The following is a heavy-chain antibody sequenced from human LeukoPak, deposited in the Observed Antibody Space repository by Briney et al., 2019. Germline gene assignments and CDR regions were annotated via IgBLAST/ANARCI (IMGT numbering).Heavy chain of an antibody. CDR3: ARDRAATQDWVEFDP. V-gene: IGHV3-66*03. CDR1: GFTFDDYG. CDR2: IRDSGET. Sequence: GGSLRLSCAASGFTFDDYGMSWVRQAPGKGLEWVSLIRDSGETFYADSVKGRFTISRDNSKNTMYLQMNWLRVEDTAVYFCARDRAATQDWVEFDPWGQGTLVTVSS. D-gene: IGHD2-15*01. J-gene: IGHJ5*02.